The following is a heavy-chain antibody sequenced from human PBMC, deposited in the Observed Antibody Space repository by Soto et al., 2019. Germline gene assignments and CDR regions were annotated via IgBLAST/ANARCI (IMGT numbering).Heavy chain of an antibody. V-gene: IGHV3-33*01. Sequence: VQLVESGGGVVQPGRSLRLSCAASGFTFSSYGMHWVRQAPGKGLEWVAVIWYDGSNKYYADSVKGRFTISRDNSKNTLYLQMNSLRAEDTAVYYCARVRDTAMVYAYWGQGTLVTVSS. CDR2: IWYDGSNK. D-gene: IGHD5-18*01. CDR1: GFTFSSYG. CDR3: ARVRDTAMVYAY. J-gene: IGHJ4*02.